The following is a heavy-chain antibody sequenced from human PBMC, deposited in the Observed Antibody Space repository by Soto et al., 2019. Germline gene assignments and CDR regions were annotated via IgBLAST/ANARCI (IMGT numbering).Heavy chain of an antibody. J-gene: IGHJ4*02. D-gene: IGHD2-2*01. CDR1: GYTFTSYA. CDR3: ARVYGSTSYVVWGDY. V-gene: IGHV1-3*01. Sequence: QVQLVQSGAEVKKPGASVKVSCKASGYTFTSYAMHWVRQAPGQRLEWMGWINAGNGNTKYSQKFQGRVTITRDTSASTAYVELSSLRSEDTAVYYCARVYGSTSYVVWGDYWGQGTLVTVSS. CDR2: INAGNGNT.